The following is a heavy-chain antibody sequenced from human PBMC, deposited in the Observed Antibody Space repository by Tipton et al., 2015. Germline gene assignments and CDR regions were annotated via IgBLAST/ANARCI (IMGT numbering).Heavy chain of an antibody. CDR1: GGSVSSPSYY. Sequence: TLSLTCAVSGGSVSSPSYYWSWIRQPPGKGLEWIGYIYYIGSTNYNPSLKGRLTMSIDTSKNQFSLNLSSVTAADTAGYYCAKGDTPYSSGWQNTIDYWGQGTLVTVSS. CDR3: AKGDTPYSSGWQNTIDY. J-gene: IGHJ4*02. CDR2: IYYIGST. V-gene: IGHV4-61*01. D-gene: IGHD6-19*01.